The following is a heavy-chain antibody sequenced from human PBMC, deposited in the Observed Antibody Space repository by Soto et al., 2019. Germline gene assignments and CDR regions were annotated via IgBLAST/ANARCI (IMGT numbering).Heavy chain of an antibody. CDR3: ARDKYYDFWSGVVWFDP. CDR2: ISAYNGNT. D-gene: IGHD3-3*01. CDR1: GYTFTSYG. V-gene: IGHV1-18*04. Sequence: ASVKVSCKASGYTFTSYGISWVRQAPGQGLEWMGWISAYNGNTNCAQKLQGRVTMTTDTSTSTAYMELRSLRSDDTAVYYCARDKYYDFWSGVVWFDPWGQGTLVTVSS. J-gene: IGHJ5*02.